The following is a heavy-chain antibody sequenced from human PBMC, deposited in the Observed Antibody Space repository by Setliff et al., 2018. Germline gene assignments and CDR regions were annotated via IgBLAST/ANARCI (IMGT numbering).Heavy chain of an antibody. J-gene: IGHJ6*03. CDR1: GASVSSHY. V-gene: IGHV4-39*01. CDR2: IYYSGTT. D-gene: IGHD3-10*01. CDR3: ARHDARGYYCYMDV. Sequence: SETLSLTCNVSGASVSSHYWGWIRQPPGKGLEWIGSIYYSGTTYYNPSLKSPVTISIDTSKNQFSLKLSSVTAADTAIYYCARHDARGYYCYMDVWGEGTTVTV.